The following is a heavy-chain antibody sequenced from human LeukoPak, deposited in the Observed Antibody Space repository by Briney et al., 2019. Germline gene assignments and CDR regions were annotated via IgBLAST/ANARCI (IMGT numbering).Heavy chain of an antibody. CDR3: ARDPPYYDSSGYCYDY. Sequence: GGSLRLSCAASGFTSSTYSMNWVRQAPGKGLEWVSSISGSSIYIYYAESVKGRFTISRDNAKNSLYLQMNSLRAEDTAVYYCARDPPYYDSSGYCYDYWGQGTLVTVSS. CDR2: ISGSSIYI. V-gene: IGHV3-21*01. CDR1: GFTSSTYS. D-gene: IGHD3-22*01. J-gene: IGHJ4*02.